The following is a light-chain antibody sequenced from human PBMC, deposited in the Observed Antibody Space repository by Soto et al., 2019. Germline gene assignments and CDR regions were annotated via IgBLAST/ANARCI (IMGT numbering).Light chain of an antibody. CDR3: QQRAKCPPGFT. CDR1: QSVSSY. V-gene: IGKV3-11*01. Sequence: EIVLTQSPATLSLSPGDRATLSCRASQSVSSYLAWYQQKPGQAPRLLIYDASNRATGIPARFSGSGSGTDFTLTISSLEPDDFAVYYCQQRAKCPPGFTFGPGTKVDFK. J-gene: IGKJ3*01. CDR2: DAS.